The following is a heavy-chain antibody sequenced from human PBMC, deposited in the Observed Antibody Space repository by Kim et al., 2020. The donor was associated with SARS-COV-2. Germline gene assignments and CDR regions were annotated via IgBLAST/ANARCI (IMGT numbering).Heavy chain of an antibody. CDR2: IWHDGSWK. CDR1: GFTFSNYV. J-gene: IGHJ3*02. Sequence: GGSLRLSCAASGFTFSNYVMHWVRQAPGKGLEWVAAIWHDGSWKSSADSVKGRFTISRDNSKNTLYLQMNSLRAEDTAVYYCAKEGGDYYDPRSHGAFDISGQATMLTLSS. CDR3: AKEGGDYYDPRSHGAFDI. D-gene: IGHD3-22*01. V-gene: IGHV3-33*06.